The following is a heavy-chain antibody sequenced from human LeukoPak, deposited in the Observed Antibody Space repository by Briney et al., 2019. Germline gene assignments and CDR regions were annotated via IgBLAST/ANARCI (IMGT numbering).Heavy chain of an antibody. V-gene: IGHV4-34*01. Sequence: PSETLSLTCAVYGGSFSGYYWSWIRQPPGKGLEWIGEINHSGSTNYNPSLKSRVTISVDTSKNQFSLKLSSVTAADTAVYYCARPVSLSRFIAARVWFDPWGQGTLVTISS. CDR2: INHSGST. D-gene: IGHD6-6*01. J-gene: IGHJ5*02. CDR1: GGSFSGYY. CDR3: ARPVSLSRFIAARVWFDP.